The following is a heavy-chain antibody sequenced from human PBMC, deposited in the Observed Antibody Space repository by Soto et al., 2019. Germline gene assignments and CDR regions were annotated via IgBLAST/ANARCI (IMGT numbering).Heavy chain of an antibody. CDR2: IIPIFGTT. Sequence: VQVCGKXSGGTCSSASLNGMRQAPGQGLEWMGGIIPIFGTTNYAQNLQGRVTITTDTSTNTAYMELSSLRSDDTAVYYFARDPPPADYWGQGTLVTVSS. J-gene: IGHJ4*02. CDR3: ARDPPPADY. CDR1: GGTCSSAS. V-gene: IGHV1-69*05.